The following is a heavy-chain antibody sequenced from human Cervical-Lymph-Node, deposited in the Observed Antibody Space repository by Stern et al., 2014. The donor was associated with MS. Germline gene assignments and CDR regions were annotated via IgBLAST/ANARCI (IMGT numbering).Heavy chain of an antibody. V-gene: IGHV1-2*06. CDR2: HNPSSDDT. D-gene: IGHD4-17*01. Sequence: QIPLEQSGGEVKKPAASLKVSCRASGYILTSYYIHGVRHAHAPGLALMGRHNPSSDDTDLPQSFQDSVTMTRDKSITTAYMELTRLTSDDTAVYYCARSITVTPLEYWGQGSLVAVSS. J-gene: IGHJ4*02. CDR3: ARSITVTPLEY. CDR1: GYILTSYY.